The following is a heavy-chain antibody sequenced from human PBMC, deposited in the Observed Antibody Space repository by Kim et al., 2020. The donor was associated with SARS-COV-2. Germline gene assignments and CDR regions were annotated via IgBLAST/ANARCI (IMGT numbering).Heavy chain of an antibody. V-gene: IGHV3-23*01. CDR1: GFTFSSYA. J-gene: IGHJ3*02. CDR3: AKDGLPWLDYREAFDS. Sequence: GGSLRLSCAASGFTFSSYAMNWVRQAPGKGLEWVSGISSSGSRTYYADSVRGRFTISRDNSKNTLYLQMISLRAEDTAVYYCAKDGLPWLDYREAFDSWG. CDR2: ISSSGSRT. D-gene: IGHD6-19*01.